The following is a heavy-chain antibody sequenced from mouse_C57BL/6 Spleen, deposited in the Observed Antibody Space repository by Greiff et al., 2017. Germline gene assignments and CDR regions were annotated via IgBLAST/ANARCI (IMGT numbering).Heavy chain of an antibody. D-gene: IGHD1-1*01. Sequence: QVQLQQPGAELVKPGASVKLSCKASGYTFTSYWMQWVKQRPGQGLEWIGEIDPSDSYTNYNQKFKGKATLTVDTSSSTAYMQLSSLTSEDSAVYYCAREGYYGSGAYWGQGTLVTVSA. V-gene: IGHV1-50*01. CDR3: AREGYYGSGAY. CDR2: IDPSDSYT. J-gene: IGHJ3*01. CDR1: GYTFTSYW.